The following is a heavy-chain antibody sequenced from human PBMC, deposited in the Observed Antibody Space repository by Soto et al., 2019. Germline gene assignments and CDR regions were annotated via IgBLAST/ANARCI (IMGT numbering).Heavy chain of an antibody. J-gene: IGHJ6*02. V-gene: IGHV3-23*01. CDR3: ANDVVVPARNYGMDV. Sequence: QPGGSLRLSCAASGFTFSSYAMSWVRQAPGKGLEWVSAISGSGGSTYYADSVKGRFTISRGNSKNTLYLQMNSLRAEDTAVYYCANDVVVPARNYGMDVWGQGTTVTVSS. CDR1: GFTFSSYA. D-gene: IGHD2-2*01. CDR2: ISGSGGST.